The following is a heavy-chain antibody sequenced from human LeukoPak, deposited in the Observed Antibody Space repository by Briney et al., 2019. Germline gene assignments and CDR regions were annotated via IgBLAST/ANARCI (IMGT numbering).Heavy chain of an antibody. CDR1: GFTVSSNY. V-gene: IGHV3-66*01. CDR2: IYSGGST. CDR3: TTDPQDYGDYRLGAFDI. D-gene: IGHD4-17*01. Sequence: PGGSLRLSCAASGFTVSSNYMSWVRQAPGKGLEWVSVIYSGGSTYYADSVKGRLTISRDNSKNTLYLQMNSLRAEGTAVYYCTTDPQDYGDYRLGAFDIWGQGTMVTVSS. J-gene: IGHJ3*02.